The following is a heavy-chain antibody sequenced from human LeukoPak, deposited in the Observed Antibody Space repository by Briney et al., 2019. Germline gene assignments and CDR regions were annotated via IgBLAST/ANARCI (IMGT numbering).Heavy chain of an antibody. CDR2: ISAYNGNT. V-gene: IGHV1-18*01. J-gene: IGHJ4*02. D-gene: IGHD3-3*01. Sequence: ASVKVSCKASGYTFTSYGISWVRQSPGQGLEWMGWISAYNGNTNYAQKLQGRVTMTTDTSTSTAYMELRSLRSDDTAVYYCARDVIPIFGVVITWAHFDYWGQGTLVTVSS. CDR3: ARDVIPIFGVVITWAHFDY. CDR1: GYTFTSYG.